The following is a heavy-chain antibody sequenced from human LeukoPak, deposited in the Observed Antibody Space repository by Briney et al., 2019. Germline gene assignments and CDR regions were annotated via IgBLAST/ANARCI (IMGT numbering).Heavy chain of an antibody. V-gene: IGHV5-51*01. Sequence: GESLKISCTGSGYSFTTYWIAWVRQMPGKGLEWMAIIYPYDSESRYSPSFQGQVTISADKSISTAYLQWSSLKASDTAMYYCARRLGATYGFDYWGRGTLVTVSS. CDR3: ARRLGATYGFDY. J-gene: IGHJ4*02. CDR2: IYPYDSES. CDR1: GYSFTTYW. D-gene: IGHD1-26*01.